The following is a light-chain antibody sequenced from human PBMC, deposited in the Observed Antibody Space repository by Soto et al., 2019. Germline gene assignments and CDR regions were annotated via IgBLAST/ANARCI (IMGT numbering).Light chain of an antibody. J-gene: IGLJ3*02. CDR3: TSYTSSNTVV. CDR2: DVS. V-gene: IGLV2-14*01. CDR1: SSDVGGYNS. Sequence: QSALTQPASVSGSPGQSITISCSGTSSDVGGYNSVSWYQQHPDKAPKLMIFDVSNRPSGVSNRFSGSKSGNTASLTISGLQAEDEADYYCTSYTSSNTVVFGGGTKVTVL.